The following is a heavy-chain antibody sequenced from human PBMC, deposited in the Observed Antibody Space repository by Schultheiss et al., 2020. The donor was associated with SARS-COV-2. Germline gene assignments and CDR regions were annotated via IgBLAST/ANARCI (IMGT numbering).Heavy chain of an antibody. J-gene: IGHJ4*02. CDR1: GFTFDDYA. D-gene: IGHD4-17*01. CDR3: AKDEESYGDY. CDR2: ISWNSGSI. V-gene: IGHV3-9*01. Sequence: GGSLRLSFAASGFTFDDYAMHWVRQAPGKGLEWVSGISWNSGSIGYADSVKGRFTISRDNAKNTLYLQMNSLRAEDTAVYYCAKDEESYGDYWGQGTLVTVSS.